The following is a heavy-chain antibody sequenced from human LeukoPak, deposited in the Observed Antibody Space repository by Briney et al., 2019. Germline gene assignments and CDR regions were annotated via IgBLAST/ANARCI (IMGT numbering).Heavy chain of an antibody. V-gene: IGHV4-61*01. CDR1: GYSINSAYY. Sequence: TETLSLTCAVSGYSINSAYYWSWIRQPPGKGLEWIGYIYYSGSTNYNPSLKSRVTISVDTSKNQFSLKLSSVTAADTAVYYCATRHSIGYYASPAPFDIWGQGTMVTVSS. D-gene: IGHD3-22*01. J-gene: IGHJ3*02. CDR3: ATRHSIGYYASPAPFDI. CDR2: IYYSGST.